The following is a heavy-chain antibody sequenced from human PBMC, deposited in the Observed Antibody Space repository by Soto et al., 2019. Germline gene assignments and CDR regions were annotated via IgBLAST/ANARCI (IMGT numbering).Heavy chain of an antibody. V-gene: IGHV4-59*08. Sequence: SETLSLTCTVSGGSISSYYWSWIRQPPGKGLEWIGYIYHSGSTNYNPSLKSRVTISVDTSKNQFSLKLSSVTAADTAVYYCARHLYGSGSYYTLDYWGQGTLVTVSS. D-gene: IGHD3-10*01. CDR2: IYHSGST. CDR1: GGSISSYY. CDR3: ARHLYGSGSYYTLDY. J-gene: IGHJ4*02.